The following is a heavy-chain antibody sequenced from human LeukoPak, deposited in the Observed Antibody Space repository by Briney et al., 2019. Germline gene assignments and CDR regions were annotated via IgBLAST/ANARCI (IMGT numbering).Heavy chain of an antibody. CDR3: ASESTYYYDSSGYYYGY. J-gene: IGHJ4*02. CDR2: INPSGGST. Sequence: ASVKVSCKASGYTFTSYYMHWVRQAPGQGLEWMGIINPSGGSTSYAQKFQGRVTMTRDTSTSTVYMELSSLRSEDTAVYYCASESTYYYDSSGYYYGYGGQGTLVTVSS. D-gene: IGHD3-22*01. V-gene: IGHV1-46*01. CDR1: GYTFTSYY.